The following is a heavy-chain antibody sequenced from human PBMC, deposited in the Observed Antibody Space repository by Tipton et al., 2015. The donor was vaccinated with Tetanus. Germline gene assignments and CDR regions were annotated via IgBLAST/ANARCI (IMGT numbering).Heavy chain of an antibody. J-gene: IGHJ6*02. CDR3: ARGAVRITIFGVVRCFGCNGMDV. CDR2: ISYDGSNK. CDR1: GFTFSSYA. D-gene: IGHD3-3*01. V-gene: IGHV3-30*04. Sequence: QVQLVQSGGGVVQPGRSLRLSCAASGFTFSSYAMHWVRQAPGKGLEWVAVISYDGSNKYYADSVKGRFTISRDNSKNTLYLQMNSLRAEDTAVYYCARGAVRITIFGVVRCFGCNGMDVWGQGTTVTVSS.